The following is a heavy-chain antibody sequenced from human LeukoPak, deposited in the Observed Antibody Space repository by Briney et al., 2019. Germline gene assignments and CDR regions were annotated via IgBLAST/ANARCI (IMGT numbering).Heavy chain of an antibody. J-gene: IGHJ6*03. Sequence: SETLSLTCAVSGYSISSGYYWGRIRQPPGEGLEWIGSIYHSGSTYYNPSLKNRVTISVDTSKNQFSLKLSSVTAADTAVYYCANHYYYYMDVWGKGTTVTVSS. CDR1: GYSISSGYY. CDR3: ANHYYYYMDV. CDR2: IYHSGST. V-gene: IGHV4-38-2*01.